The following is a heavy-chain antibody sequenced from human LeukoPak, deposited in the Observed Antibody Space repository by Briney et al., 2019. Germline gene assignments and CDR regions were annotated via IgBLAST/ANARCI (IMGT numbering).Heavy chain of an antibody. CDR2: IKQDGSEK. J-gene: IGHJ4*02. Sequence: PGGSLRLSCVASGFTFSTYWMSWVRQAPGEGLEWVANIKQDGSEKFYVDSVEGRFTISRDNAKNSLYLQMNSLRADDSALYYCARDYPGFPDDPRQADRFDYWGQGTLVTVSS. D-gene: IGHD1-14*01. CDR3: ARDYPGFPDDPRQADRFDY. CDR1: GFTFSTYW. V-gene: IGHV3-7*05.